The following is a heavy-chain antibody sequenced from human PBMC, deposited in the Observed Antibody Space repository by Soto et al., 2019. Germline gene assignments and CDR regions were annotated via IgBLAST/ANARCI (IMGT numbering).Heavy chain of an antibody. Sequence: EVQLLESGGGLVQPGGSLRLSCAASGFTFSSYAMRWVRQAPVKGLEWGSAIRGSGDSTYYADSVKGRFTISRDNSKNTLYLQMNSLRAEDTAVYYCASRGSGSYYDYWGQGTLVTVSS. CDR2: IRGSGDST. CDR1: GFTFSSYA. V-gene: IGHV3-23*01. D-gene: IGHD1-26*01. CDR3: ASRGSGSYYDY. J-gene: IGHJ4*02.